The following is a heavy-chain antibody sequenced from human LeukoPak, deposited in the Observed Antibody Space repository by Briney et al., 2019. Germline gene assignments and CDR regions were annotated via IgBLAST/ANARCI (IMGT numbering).Heavy chain of an antibody. J-gene: IGHJ4*02. D-gene: IGHD3-10*01. CDR2: ISGGGDST. Sequence: GGSLRLSFAASGFTFSSHVMSWVRQAPGKGLEWVSTISGGGDSTYYADPVKGRFSISRDNSKNTLYLQMNSLRAEDTAVYYCAKREYYYGSGSSYYFDSWGQGTLVTVSS. CDR1: GFTFSSHV. V-gene: IGHV3-23*01. CDR3: AKREYYYGSGSSYYFDS.